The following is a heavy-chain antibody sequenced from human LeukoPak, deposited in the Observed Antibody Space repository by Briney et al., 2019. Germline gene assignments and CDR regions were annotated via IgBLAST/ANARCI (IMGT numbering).Heavy chain of an antibody. V-gene: IGHV4-59*11. CDR1: GGSISSHY. CDR3: ARGPPYSGPPRGLDY. Sequence: SETLSLTCTVSGGSISSHYWSWIRQPPGKGLEWIGYIYYSGSTNYNPSLKSRVTISVDTSKNQFSLKLSSVTAADTAVYYCARGPPYSGPPRGLDYWGQGTLVTVSS. CDR2: IYYSGST. D-gene: IGHD5-12*01. J-gene: IGHJ4*02.